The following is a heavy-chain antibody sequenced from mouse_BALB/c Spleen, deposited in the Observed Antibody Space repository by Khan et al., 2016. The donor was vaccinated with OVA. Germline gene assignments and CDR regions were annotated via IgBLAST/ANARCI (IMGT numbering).Heavy chain of an antibody. Sequence: QVQLKQSGAELAKPGASVKMSCKASGYTFSTYWIHWVKQRPGQGLEWIGYINPSSGYTYYNQRFNDNATLTADKSSYTAYMQLSSLTSEDSAVYYCARDRIDYWGQGTTLTVSS. V-gene: IGHV1-7*01. CDR2: INPSSGYT. J-gene: IGHJ2*01. CDR3: ARDRIDY. CDR1: GYTFSTYW.